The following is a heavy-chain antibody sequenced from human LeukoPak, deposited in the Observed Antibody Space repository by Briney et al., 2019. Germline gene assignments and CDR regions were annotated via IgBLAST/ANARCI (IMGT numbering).Heavy chain of an antibody. V-gene: IGHV4-39*01. J-gene: IGHJ3*02. Sequence: PSETLSLTCTVSGGSISSSSYYWGWIRQPPGKGLEWIGSIYYSGSTYYNPSLKSRVTISVDTSKNQFSLKLSSVTAADTAVYYCARLIAAAGTDDAFDIWGQGTMVTVSS. CDR1: GGSISSSSYY. CDR2: IYYSGST. CDR3: ARLIAAAGTDDAFDI. D-gene: IGHD6-13*01.